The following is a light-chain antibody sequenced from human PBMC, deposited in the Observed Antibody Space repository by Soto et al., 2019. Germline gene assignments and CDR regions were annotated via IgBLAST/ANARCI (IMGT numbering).Light chain of an antibody. V-gene: IGKV3-15*01. J-gene: IGKJ4*01. CDR1: QSVSGK. CDR2: GAS. CDR3: QQYNNWPLT. Sequence: EIVMTQSPATLSVSPGERATLSCRASQSVSGKLAWYQQKRGQAPRLLIYGASTRATGIPARFSGSGSGTEFTLTISXLQSEDFAVYYCQQYNNWPLTFGGGTKV.